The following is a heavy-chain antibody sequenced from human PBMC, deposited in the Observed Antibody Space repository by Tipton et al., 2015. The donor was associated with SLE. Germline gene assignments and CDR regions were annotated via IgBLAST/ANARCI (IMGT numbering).Heavy chain of an antibody. D-gene: IGHD2-21*01. J-gene: IGHJ5*02. CDR2: IYFTGST. Sequence: TLSLTCTVSGGSIRSSGYYWSWIRQHPGEGLEWIGYIYFTGSTHYNPSLRSRILISLDTSKNQFSLKVNSVTAADTAIYFCARGGGGDVLNWFDPWGQGTLVSVSP. CDR1: GGSIRSSGYY. CDR3: ARGGGGDVLNWFDP. V-gene: IGHV4-31*03.